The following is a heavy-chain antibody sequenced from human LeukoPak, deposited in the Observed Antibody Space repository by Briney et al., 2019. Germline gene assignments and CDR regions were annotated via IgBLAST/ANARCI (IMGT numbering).Heavy chain of an antibody. J-gene: IGHJ4*02. CDR3: AKGGWYYYILTGYYDGLFDY. CDR1: GFTFSSYA. V-gene: IGHV3-30-3*01. D-gene: IGHD3-9*01. CDR2: ISYVGSNK. Sequence: GGSLRLSCAASGFTFSSYAMHWGRQAPGKGLWWVGVISYVGSNKYYADSLKGRFTISRDNSKNTLYLQMNSLRAEDTAVYYCAKGGWYYYILTGYYDGLFDYWGQGTLVTVSS.